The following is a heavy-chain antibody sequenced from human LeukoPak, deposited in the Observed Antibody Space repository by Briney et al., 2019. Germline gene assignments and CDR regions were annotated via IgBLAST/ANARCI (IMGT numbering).Heavy chain of an antibody. CDR1: GGSISSYY. D-gene: IGHD2-2*01. Sequence: SETLSLTCTVSGGSISSYYWSWIRQPPGKGLEWIGYIYYSGSTNYNPSLKSRVTISVDRSKNQFSLKLSSVTAADTAVYYCARGQYQLPLDYWGQGTLVTVSS. CDR3: ARGQYQLPLDY. V-gene: IGHV4-59*12. J-gene: IGHJ4*02. CDR2: IYYSGST.